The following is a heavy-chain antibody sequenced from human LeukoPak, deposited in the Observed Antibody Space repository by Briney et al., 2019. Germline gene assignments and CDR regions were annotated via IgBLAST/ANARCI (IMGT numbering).Heavy chain of an antibody. CDR1: GYNFANYW. D-gene: IGHD6-13*01. J-gene: IGHJ4*02. CDR3: ARHSSSRSIGDY. V-gene: IGHV5-51*01. CDR2: IYPGDSGT. Sequence: GESLKISCKGSGYNFANYWIAWVRQMPGKGLEWMGIIYPGDSGTRYSPSFQGQVTISADKSISTAYLQSSSLKASDTAMYYCARHSSSRSIGDYRGQGTLVTVSS.